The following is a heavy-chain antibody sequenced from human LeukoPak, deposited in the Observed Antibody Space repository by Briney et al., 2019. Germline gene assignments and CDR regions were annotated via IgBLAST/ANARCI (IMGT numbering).Heavy chain of an antibody. CDR2: IYHSGST. Sequence: SETLSLTCTVSGYSISSGYYWGWIRQPPGKGLEWIGSIYHSGSTYYNPSLKSRVTISVDTSKNQFSLKLSSVTAADTAVYYCARVAVGALDYWGQGTLVTVSS. CDR3: ARVAVGALDY. D-gene: IGHD1-26*01. V-gene: IGHV4-38-2*02. J-gene: IGHJ4*02. CDR1: GYSISSGYY.